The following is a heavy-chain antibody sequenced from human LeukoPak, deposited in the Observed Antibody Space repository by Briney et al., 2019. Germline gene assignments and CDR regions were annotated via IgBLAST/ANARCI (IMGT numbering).Heavy chain of an antibody. CDR1: GGSISSYY. D-gene: IGHD2-2*01. CDR3: ARDTGYQLLSSYYYYYMDV. CDR2: IYYSGST. Sequence: SETLSLTCTVSGGSISSYYWSWIRQPPGKGLEWIGYIYYSGSTNYNPSLKSRVTISVDTSKNQFSLKLSSVTAADTAVYYCARDTGYQLLSSYYYYYMDVWGKGTTVTVSS. J-gene: IGHJ6*03. V-gene: IGHV4-59*01.